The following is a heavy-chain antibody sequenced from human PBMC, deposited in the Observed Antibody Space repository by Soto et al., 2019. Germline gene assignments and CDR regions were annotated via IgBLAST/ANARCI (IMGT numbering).Heavy chain of an antibody. J-gene: IGHJ3*02. Sequence: QVQLVESGGGVVQPGRSLRLSCAASGFTFSSYAMHWVRQAPGKGLEWVAVISYDGSNKYYADSVKGRFTISRDNSKNTLYLQMNSLRAEDTAVYYCASPYSSGPAGKAFDIWGQGTMVTVSS. CDR3: ASPYSSGPAGKAFDI. V-gene: IGHV3-30-3*01. CDR1: GFTFSSYA. D-gene: IGHD6-19*01. CDR2: ISYDGSNK.